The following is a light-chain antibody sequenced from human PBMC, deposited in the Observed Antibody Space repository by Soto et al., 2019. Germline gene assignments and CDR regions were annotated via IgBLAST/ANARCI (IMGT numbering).Light chain of an antibody. CDR2: GAS. CDR3: QQSYSTPIT. J-gene: IGKJ5*01. CDR1: QSISSY. V-gene: IGKV1-39*01. Sequence: IQRTHTPSSLSASVGDRVPITCRASQSISSYLNWYQQRPGKAPKVLIYGASTLQSGVPSRFSGSGSGTEFTLTISSLQPEDFATYYCQQSYSTPITFGQGTLLEVK.